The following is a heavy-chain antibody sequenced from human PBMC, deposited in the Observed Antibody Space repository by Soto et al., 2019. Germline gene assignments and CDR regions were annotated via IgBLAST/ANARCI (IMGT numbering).Heavy chain of an antibody. D-gene: IGHD3-3*02. J-gene: IGHJ4*01. V-gene: IGHV3-48*01. CDR3: ARDFMEVACHY. CDR2: ISASGRTI. CDR1: ALTFRPFC. Sequence: LRLHHTPSALTFRPFCLNWCCQAPGKGLEWVSYISASGRTIDYADSVKGRFTISRDDAKNSLYLQMNTLRAEDTAVYYCARDFMEVACHY.